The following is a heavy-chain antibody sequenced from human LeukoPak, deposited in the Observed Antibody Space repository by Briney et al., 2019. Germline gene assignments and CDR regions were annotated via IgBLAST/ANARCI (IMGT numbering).Heavy chain of an antibody. V-gene: IGHV4-59*01. CDR3: ARDYDLNWFDP. Sequence: SETLSLTRTVSGGSISSYYWSWIRQPPGKGLEWIGYIYYSGSTNYNPSLKSRVTISVDTSKNQFSLKLSSVTAADTAVYYCARDYDLNWFDPWGQGTLVTVSS. D-gene: IGHD3-16*01. CDR1: GGSISSYY. J-gene: IGHJ5*02. CDR2: IYYSGST.